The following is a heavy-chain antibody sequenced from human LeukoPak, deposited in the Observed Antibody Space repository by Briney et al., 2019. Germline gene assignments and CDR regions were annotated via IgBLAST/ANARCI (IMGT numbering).Heavy chain of an antibody. J-gene: IGHJ4*02. V-gene: IGHV1-18*01. CDR3: ARDLYYYGSGSYYGFGY. CDR2: ISAYNGNT. CDR1: GYTFTSYS. D-gene: IGHD3-10*01. Sequence: GASVKVSCKASGYTFTSYSISWVRQAPGQGLEWMGWISAYNGNTNYAQKLQGRVTMTTDTSTSTAYMELRSLRSDDTAVYYCARDLYYYGSGSYYGFGYWGQGTLVTVSS.